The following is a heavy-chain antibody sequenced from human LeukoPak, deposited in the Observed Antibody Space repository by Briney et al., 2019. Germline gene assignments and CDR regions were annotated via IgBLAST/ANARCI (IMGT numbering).Heavy chain of an antibody. CDR1: GGTFSSYA. J-gene: IGHJ4*02. CDR3: ARGATMVRFLEWLLFDY. V-gene: IGHV1-69*01. D-gene: IGHD3-3*01. CDR2: IIPIFGTA. Sequence: SVKVSCKASGGTFSSYAISWVRQAPGQGLEWMGGIIPIFGTANYAQKFQGRVTITADESTSTAYMELSSLRSEDTAVYYCARGATMVRFLEWLLFDYWGQGTLVTASS.